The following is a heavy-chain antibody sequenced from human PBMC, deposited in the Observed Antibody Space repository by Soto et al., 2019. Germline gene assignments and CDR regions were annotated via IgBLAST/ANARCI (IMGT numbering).Heavy chain of an antibody. V-gene: IGHV4-4*07. Sequence: NPSETLSLTCTVSGGSISSSYWSWIRQPAGKGLEQIGRIYTRGSTNYNHSLQRPVTMSVATSKNQFSLNLSPVTATLTALHYLERDLRDGWHFWSCYYRMEPYDYYAMDVWGQGTTVPVSS. D-gene: IGHD3-3*02. CDR1: GGSISSSY. CDR2: IYTRGST. J-gene: IGHJ6*02. CDR3: ERDLRDGWHFWSCYYRMEPYDYYAMDV.